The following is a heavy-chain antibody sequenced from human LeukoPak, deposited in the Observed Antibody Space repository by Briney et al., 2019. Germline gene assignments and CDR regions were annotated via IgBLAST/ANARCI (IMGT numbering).Heavy chain of an antibody. V-gene: IGHV1-69*13. J-gene: IGHJ3*02. CDR1: GGTFSSYA. D-gene: IGHD3-9*01. CDR3: AKVPYYDVLAGYGYAFDI. CDR2: IIPIFGTA. Sequence: ASVKVSCKASGGTFSSYAISWVRQAPGQGLEWMGGIIPIFGTANYAQKFQGRVTITADESTSTAYMELSSLRSEDTAVYYCAKVPYYDVLAGYGYAFDIWGQGTMVIVSS.